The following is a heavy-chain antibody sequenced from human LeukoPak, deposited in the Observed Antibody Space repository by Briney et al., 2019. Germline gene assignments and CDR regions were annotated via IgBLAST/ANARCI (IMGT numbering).Heavy chain of an antibody. V-gene: IGHV3-48*01. CDR2: ISASGSNI. D-gene: IGHD1-1*01. CDR1: GFPFSSYS. Sequence: PGGSLRLSCAASGFPFSSYSVNWVRQAPGKGLEWVSYISASGSNIYYLDAVKGRFTVSRDNAMNSLFLQMNRPGVEDTAIYYCVRVKGTYFDFWGQGTLVTVSS. J-gene: IGHJ4*02. CDR3: VRVKGTYFDF.